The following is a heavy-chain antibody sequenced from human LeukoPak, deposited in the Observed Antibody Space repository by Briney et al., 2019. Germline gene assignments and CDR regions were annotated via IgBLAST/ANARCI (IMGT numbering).Heavy chain of an antibody. CDR3: ATDPGLRWSFDY. D-gene: IGHD4-23*01. Sequence: GGSLRLSCAASGFTFSNYWMSWVRQAPGRGLEWVANIKYDGGEKYYVDSVTGRLTISRDNAKDSLYLQMNSLRAEDTAVYYCATDPGLRWSFDYWGQGTLVTVSS. J-gene: IGHJ4*02. CDR2: IKYDGGEK. CDR1: GFTFSNYW. V-gene: IGHV3-7*01.